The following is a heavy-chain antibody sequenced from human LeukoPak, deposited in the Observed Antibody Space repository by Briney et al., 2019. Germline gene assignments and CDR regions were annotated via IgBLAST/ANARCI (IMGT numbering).Heavy chain of an antibody. J-gene: IGHJ4*02. CDR3: ARDQRYCSSSSCPWEPFDY. V-gene: IGHV3-7*05. D-gene: IGHD2-2*01. Sequence: GGSVRLSCAASGFTFSSYWMSWVRQAPGKGLEWVANIKQDGSEKYYVDSVKGRFTISRDNAKNSLYLQMNSLRAEDTAVYYCARDQRYCSSSSCPWEPFDYWGQGTLVTVRS. CDR1: GFTFSSYW. CDR2: IKQDGSEK.